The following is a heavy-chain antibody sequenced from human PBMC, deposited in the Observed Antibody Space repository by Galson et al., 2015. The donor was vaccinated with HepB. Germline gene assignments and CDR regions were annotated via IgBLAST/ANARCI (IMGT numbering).Heavy chain of an antibody. D-gene: IGHD2-8*02. CDR2: INPNSGGT. CDR3: ARVAKLVVYATSFDY. CDR1: GYTFTGYY. J-gene: IGHJ4*02. V-gene: IGHV1-2*06. Sequence: SVKVSCKASGYTFTGYYMHWVRQAPGQGLEWMGRINPNSGGTNYAQKFQGRVTMTRDTSISTAYMELSRLRSDDTAVYYCARVAKLVVYATSFDYWGQGTLVTVSS.